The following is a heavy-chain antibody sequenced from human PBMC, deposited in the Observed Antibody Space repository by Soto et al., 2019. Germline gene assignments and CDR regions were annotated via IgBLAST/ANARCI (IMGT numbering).Heavy chain of an antibody. V-gene: IGHV1-69*13. D-gene: IGHD5-12*01. CDR2: IIPIFGTA. Sequence: SVKVSCKASGGTFSIYAISGVVQSRLQWREGMGGIIPIFGTANYAQKFQGRVTITADESTSTAYMELSSLRSEDTAVYYCARDFSEMATIPVNPHNWFDPWGQGTLVTVSS. CDR3: ARDFSEMATIPVNPHNWFDP. CDR1: GGTFSIYA. J-gene: IGHJ5*02.